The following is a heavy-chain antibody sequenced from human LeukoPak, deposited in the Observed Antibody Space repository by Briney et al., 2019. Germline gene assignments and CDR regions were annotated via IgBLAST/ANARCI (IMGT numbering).Heavy chain of an antibody. CDR1: GFTFSDYY. J-gene: IGHJ6*02. V-gene: IGHV3-11*01. CDR3: AREAFKYRSSYYYGMDV. Sequence: PGGSLRLSCAASGFTFSDYYMSWIRQAPGKGLEWVSYISSSGSTIYYADSVKGRFTISRDNAKNSLYLQMNSLRAEDTAVYYCAREAFKYRSSYYYGMDVWGQGTTVTVSS. CDR2: ISSSGSTI. D-gene: IGHD2/OR15-2a*01.